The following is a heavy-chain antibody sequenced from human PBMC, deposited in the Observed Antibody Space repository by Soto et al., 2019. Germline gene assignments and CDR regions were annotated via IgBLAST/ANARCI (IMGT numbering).Heavy chain of an antibody. CDR2: IRSKANSYAT. CDR1: GFTVSGSA. D-gene: IGHD5-18*01. J-gene: IGHJ4*02. Sequence: EVQLVESGGGLVQPGGSLKLSCAASGFTVSGSAMHWVRQASGKGLEWVGRIRSKANSYATAYAASVKGRFTISRDDSKKTAYLQMNSLKTEDTAVYYCTTWIQLWSFDYWGQGTLVTVSS. CDR3: TTWIQLWSFDY. V-gene: IGHV3-73*02.